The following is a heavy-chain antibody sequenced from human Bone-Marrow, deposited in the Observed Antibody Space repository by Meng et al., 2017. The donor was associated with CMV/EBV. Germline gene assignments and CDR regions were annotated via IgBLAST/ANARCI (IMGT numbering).Heavy chain of an antibody. V-gene: IGHV1-46*01. D-gene: IGHD6-6*01. J-gene: IGHJ4*01. CDR2: INPSGGST. Sequence: CKASGYTFTSYYMHWVRQAPGQGLEWMGIINPSGGSTSYAQKFQGRVTISVDKSTNTAYLALSSLTSEDTATYYCAASKYAIAPRQDYWGHGTLVTVSS. CDR1: GYTFTSYY. CDR3: AASKYAIAPRQDY.